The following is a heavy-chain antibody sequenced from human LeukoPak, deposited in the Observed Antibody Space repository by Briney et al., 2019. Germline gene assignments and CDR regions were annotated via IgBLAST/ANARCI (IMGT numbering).Heavy chain of an antibody. CDR3: TRQSGSWFGELLSDY. J-gene: IGHJ4*02. Sequence: PGGSLKLSCAASGFSFSGSAMHWFRQPPGKGREWVGRIRSKANSSSTAYAASVKGRFTISRDDSKNTAYLQMNSLKTEDTAVYYCTRQSGSWFGELLSDYWGQGTLVTVSS. V-gene: IGHV3-73*01. CDR2: IRSKANSSST. D-gene: IGHD3-10*01. CDR1: GFSFSGSA.